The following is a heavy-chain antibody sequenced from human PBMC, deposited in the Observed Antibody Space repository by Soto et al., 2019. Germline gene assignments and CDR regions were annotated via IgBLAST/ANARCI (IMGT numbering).Heavy chain of an antibody. CDR3: AKVQYYYDFWSGYYYFDY. J-gene: IGHJ4*02. CDR2: ISYDGSNK. D-gene: IGHD3-3*01. V-gene: IGHV3-30*18. CDR1: GFTFSSYG. Sequence: QVQLVESGGGVVQPGRSLRLSCAASGFTFSSYGMHWVRQAPGKGLEWWAVISYDGSNKYYADSVKGRFTICRDNSKNTLYLQMNSVRAEDTAVYYCAKVQYYYDFWSGYYYFDYWGQGTMVTVSS.